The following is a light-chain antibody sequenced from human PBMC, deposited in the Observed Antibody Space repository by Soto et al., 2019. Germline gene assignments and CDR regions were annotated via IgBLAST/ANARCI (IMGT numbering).Light chain of an antibody. CDR3: QQYNSYPRT. CDR1: QSISSW. Sequence: SQMTQCPSTLSASVVYSGTITCLASQSISSWLAWYQQKPGKAPKLLIYKASSLESGVPSRFSGSGSGTEFTLTISSLQPDDFATYYCQQYNSYPRTFGRGTKVDI. J-gene: IGKJ4*01. V-gene: IGKV1-5*03. CDR2: KAS.